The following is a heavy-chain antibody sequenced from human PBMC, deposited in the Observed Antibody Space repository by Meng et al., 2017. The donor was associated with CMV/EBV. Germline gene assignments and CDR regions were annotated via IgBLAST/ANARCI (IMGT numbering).Heavy chain of an antibody. CDR3: ARLGQYRYFHH. CDR1: GGSISSSSYY. Sequence: SETLSLTCTVSGGSISSSSYYWGWIRQPPGKGLEWIGSIYYSGSTYYNPSLKSRVTISVDTSKNQFSLKLSSVTAADAAVYYCARLGQYRYFHHWGQGTLVTVSS. J-gene: IGHJ1*01. V-gene: IGHV4-39*01. D-gene: IGHD3-16*01. CDR2: IYYSGST.